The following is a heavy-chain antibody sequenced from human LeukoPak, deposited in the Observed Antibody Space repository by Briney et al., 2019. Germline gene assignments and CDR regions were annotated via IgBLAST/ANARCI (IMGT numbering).Heavy chain of an antibody. D-gene: IGHD4-23*01. J-gene: IGHJ4*02. V-gene: IGHV3-7*01. CDR1: GFTFSSHA. CDR2: IKQDGSDI. Sequence: PGRSLRLSCAASGFTFSSHAMSWVRQAPGEGLEWVANIKQDGSDIFYVDSVKGRFTISRDNAKTSVYLQMNSLRAEDTALYYCARGPDYGAKDYFDSWGQGTLVTVSS. CDR3: ARGPDYGAKDYFDS.